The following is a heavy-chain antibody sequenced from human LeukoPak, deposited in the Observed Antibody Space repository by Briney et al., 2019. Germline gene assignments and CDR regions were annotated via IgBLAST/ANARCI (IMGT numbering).Heavy chain of an antibody. D-gene: IGHD3-10*01. CDR2: INHSGST. J-gene: IGHJ5*02. CDR3: ARARPSMVRDAPCFDP. Sequence: PSETLSLTCAVYGGSFSGYYWSWIRQPPGKGLEWIGEINHSGSTNYNPSLKSRVTISVDTSKNQFSLKLSSVTAADTAVYYCARARPSMVRDAPCFDPWGQGTLVTVSS. V-gene: IGHV4-34*01. CDR1: GGSFSGYY.